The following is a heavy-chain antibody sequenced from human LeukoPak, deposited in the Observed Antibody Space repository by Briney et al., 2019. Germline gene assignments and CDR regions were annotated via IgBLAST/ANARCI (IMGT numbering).Heavy chain of an antibody. Sequence: GGSLRLSCAASGFTFSTYAMHWVRQAPGKGLEWVAFIQYDGSNKYYADSVKGRFTISRDNSKNTLYLQMNSLRADDTAVYYCTGGSDYWGQGTLVTVSS. V-gene: IGHV3-30*02. D-gene: IGHD5-12*01. J-gene: IGHJ4*02. CDR1: GFTFSTYA. CDR3: TGGSDY. CDR2: IQYDGSNK.